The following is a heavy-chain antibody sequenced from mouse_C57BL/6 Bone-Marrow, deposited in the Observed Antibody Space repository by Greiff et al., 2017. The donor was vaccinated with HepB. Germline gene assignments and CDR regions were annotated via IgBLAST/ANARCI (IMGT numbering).Heavy chain of an antibody. V-gene: IGHV14-4*01. D-gene: IGHD2-1*01. CDR3: TTPYGNYVGDYFDY. CDR2: IDPENGDT. Sequence: VQLQQSGAELVRPGASVKLSCTASGFNITDDYMHWVKQRPEQGLEWIGWIDPENGDTDYASKFQGKATITADTSSNTAYLQLSSLTSEDTAVYYCTTPYGNYVGDYFDYWGQGTTLTVSS. CDR1: GFNITDDY. J-gene: IGHJ2*01.